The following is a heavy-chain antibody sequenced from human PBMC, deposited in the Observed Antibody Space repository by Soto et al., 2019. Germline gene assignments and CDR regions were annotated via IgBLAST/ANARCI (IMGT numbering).Heavy chain of an antibody. V-gene: IGHV5-51*01. CDR2: IYPGDSDT. Sequence: PGESLKISCQGSGYRFTSYWIAWVRQMPGKGLEWMGIIYPGDSDTRYSPSFQGQVTISADKSISTVYLQWSSLKASDTAMYYCARKYFYDSSGSLDWFDPWGQGTLVTVSS. CDR1: GYRFTSYW. CDR3: ARKYFYDSSGSLDWFDP. D-gene: IGHD3-22*01. J-gene: IGHJ5*02.